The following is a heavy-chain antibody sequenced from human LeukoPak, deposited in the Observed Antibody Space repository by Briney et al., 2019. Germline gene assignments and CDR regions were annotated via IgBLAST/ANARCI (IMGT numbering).Heavy chain of an antibody. CDR1: GFTFDDYA. J-gene: IGHJ6*02. V-gene: IGHV3-43*02. D-gene: IGHD3-22*01. CDR2: ISGDGRNT. CDR3: ATPAGGYYYDSSGGMDV. Sequence: PGGSLRLSCAASGFTFDDYAMHWVRQTPGKGLEWVSLISGDGRNTYYADSVKGRFTISRDNSKSSLYLQMNSLRTEDTALYYCATPAGGYYYDSSGGMDVWGQGTTVTVSS.